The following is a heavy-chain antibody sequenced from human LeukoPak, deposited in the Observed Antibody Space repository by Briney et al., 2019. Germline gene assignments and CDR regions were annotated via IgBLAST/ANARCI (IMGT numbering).Heavy chain of an antibody. CDR1: GGTFSSYA. Sequence: SVKASCKASGGTFSSYAISWVRQAPGQGLEWMGRIIPILGIANYAQKFQGRVTITADKSTSTAYMELSSLRSEDTAVYYCARGSDFWSGYLDYWGQGTLVTVSS. CDR3: ARGSDFWSGYLDY. J-gene: IGHJ4*02. CDR2: IIPILGIA. D-gene: IGHD3-3*01. V-gene: IGHV1-69*04.